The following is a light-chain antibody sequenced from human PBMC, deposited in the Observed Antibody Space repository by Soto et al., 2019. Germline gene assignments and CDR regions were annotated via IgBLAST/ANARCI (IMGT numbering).Light chain of an antibody. J-gene: IGLJ1*01. CDR1: NNDVGSYNF. V-gene: IGLV2-23*03. CDR3: CTYVRGGTFYV. CDR2: EGT. Sequence: QSELTQPASVSGSPGQSIAISCTVTNNDVGSYNFVSWYQQHPGKAPKVLIYEGTKRSSGVSNRFSGSESGNTASLTISGLQTEDEANYYWCTYVRGGTFYVFGTGTKVHV.